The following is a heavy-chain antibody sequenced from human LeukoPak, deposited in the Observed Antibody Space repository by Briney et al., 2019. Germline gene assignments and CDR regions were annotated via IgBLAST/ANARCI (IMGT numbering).Heavy chain of an antibody. V-gene: IGHV3-48*01. Sequence: GGSLRLSCAASGFTFSIYAMSWVRQAPGKGLEWVSYISSSSSTIYYADSVKGRFTISRDNAKNSLYLQMNSLRAEDTAVYYCARETRYSYDYWGQGTLVTVSS. J-gene: IGHJ4*02. D-gene: IGHD5-18*01. CDR2: ISSSSSTI. CDR1: GFTFSIYA. CDR3: ARETRYSYDY.